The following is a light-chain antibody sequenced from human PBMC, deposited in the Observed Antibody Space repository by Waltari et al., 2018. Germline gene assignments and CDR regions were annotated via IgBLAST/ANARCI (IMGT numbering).Light chain of an antibody. CDR2: AAS. Sequence: DIKMTQSPSSLSASVGNRFTITCRASQSISSYLNWYQQKPGKAPKLLIYAASSLQSGVPSRFSGSGSGTDFTLTISSLQPEDFATYYCQQSYSTPTFGGGTKVEIK. CDR1: QSISSY. V-gene: IGKV1-39*01. J-gene: IGKJ4*01. CDR3: QQSYSTPT.